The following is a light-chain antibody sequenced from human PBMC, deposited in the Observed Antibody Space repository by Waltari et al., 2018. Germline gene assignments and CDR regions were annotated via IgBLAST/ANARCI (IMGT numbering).Light chain of an antibody. V-gene: IGKV2-24*01. CDR2: KIS. CDR3: MQATQFPQLT. Sequence: VLPPPPLSSPVPLGPPASLSCRSRPRLVHSDGPPYLSWLQPRPGQPPRLLIYKISNRFSGVPDRFSGSGAGTDFTLKISRVEAEDVGVYYCMQATQFPQLTFGGGTKVEIK. CDR1: PRLVHSDGPPY. J-gene: IGKJ4*01.